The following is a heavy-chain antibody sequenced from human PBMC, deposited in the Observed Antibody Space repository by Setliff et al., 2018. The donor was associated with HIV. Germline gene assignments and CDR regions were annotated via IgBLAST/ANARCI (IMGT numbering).Heavy chain of an antibody. V-gene: IGHV1-69*06. CDR1: GGTFSRHA. J-gene: IGHJ2*01. Sequence: SVKVSCKASGGTFSRHAFSWVRQAPGQGLEWMGGIIPTFDTANYAQKFQGRVTITADKSTNTVYMELNSLRSEDTAMYYCARGVHSGGSGWYNWYFDHWGRGTLVTVSS. CDR2: IIPTFDTA. CDR3: ARGVHSGGSGWYNWYFDH. D-gene: IGHD6-19*01.